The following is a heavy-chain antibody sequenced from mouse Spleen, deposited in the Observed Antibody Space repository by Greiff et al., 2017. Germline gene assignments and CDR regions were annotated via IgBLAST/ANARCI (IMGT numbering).Heavy chain of an antibody. CDR2: ISYDGSN. D-gene: IGHD2-10*02. V-gene: IGHV3-6*01. CDR1: GYSITSGYY. J-gene: IGHJ2*01. Sequence: VQLKESGPGLVKPSQSLSLTCSVTGYSITSGYYWNWIRQFPGNKLEWMGYISYDGSNNYNPSLKNRISITRDTSKNQFFLKLNSVTTEDTATYYCARRGYGNYVGYWGQGTTLTVSS. CDR3: ARRGYGNYVGY.